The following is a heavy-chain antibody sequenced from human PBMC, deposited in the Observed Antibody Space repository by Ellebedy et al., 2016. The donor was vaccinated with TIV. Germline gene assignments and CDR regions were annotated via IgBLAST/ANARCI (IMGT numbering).Heavy chain of an antibody. J-gene: IGHJ4*02. CDR1: GFTFSNYA. V-gene: IGHV3-23*01. CDR3: AKDTRGQQLVLGDY. CDR2: ISGSGGST. Sequence: GESLKISCTASGFTFSNYAMSWVRQAPGKGLEWVSAISGSGGSTYYADSVKGRFTISRDNSKSTLYLQMNSLRAEDTAVYYCAKDTRGQQLVLGDYWGQGTLVTVSS. D-gene: IGHD6-13*01.